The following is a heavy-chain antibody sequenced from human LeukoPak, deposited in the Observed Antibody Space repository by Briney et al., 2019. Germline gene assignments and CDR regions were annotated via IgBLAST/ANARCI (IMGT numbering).Heavy chain of an antibody. CDR2: ISRNSDST. J-gene: IGHJ4*02. V-gene: IGHV3-9*03. CDR3: VKDIGSGSYRYGGYFDY. D-gene: IGHD1-26*01. Sequence: GGSLRLSCAPSGFPFDDKAMHWVRQAPGKGLEWVAGISRNSDSTGYADSVKGRFTISRDNAKNSLYLQMNSLRAEDMALYYCVKDIGSGSYRYGGYFDYWGQGTLVTVSA. CDR1: GFPFDDKA.